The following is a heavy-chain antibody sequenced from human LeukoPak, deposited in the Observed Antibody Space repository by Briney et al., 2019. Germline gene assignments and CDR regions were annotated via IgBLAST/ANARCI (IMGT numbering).Heavy chain of an antibody. CDR2: INPNSGGT. D-gene: IGHD2-2*01. J-gene: IGHJ4*02. V-gene: IGHV1-2*02. CDR1: GYTFTGYY. CDR3: ARDLGKVPAAIYGY. Sequence: GASVKVSCKASGYTFTGYYMHWVRQAPGQGLEWMGWINPNSGGTNYAQKFQGRVTMTRDTSISTAYMELSRLRSDDTAVYYCARDLGKVPAAIYGYWGQGTLVTVSS.